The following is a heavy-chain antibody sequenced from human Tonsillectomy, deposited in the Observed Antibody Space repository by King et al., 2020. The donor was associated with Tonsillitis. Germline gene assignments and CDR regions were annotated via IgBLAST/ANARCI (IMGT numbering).Heavy chain of an antibody. D-gene: IGHD3-9*01. Sequence: QLQESGPGLVKPSETLSLTCTVSGGSISRYYWSWIRQPPGKGPEWIGYIYYSGSTNYNPSLKSRLTISVDTSKNQFSLKLSPVTAADTAVYYCAGDSAVLTGDAYFDYWGQGTLVTVSS. J-gene: IGHJ4*02. CDR1: GGSISRYY. V-gene: IGHV4-59*01. CDR3: AGDSAVLTGDAYFDY. CDR2: IYYSGST.